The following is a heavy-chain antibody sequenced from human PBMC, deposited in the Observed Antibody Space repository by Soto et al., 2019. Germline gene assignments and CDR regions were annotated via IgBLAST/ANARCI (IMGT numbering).Heavy chain of an antibody. CDR1: GDSVSGGGYY. CDR2: IYYSGST. J-gene: IGHJ4*02. D-gene: IGHD4-17*01. Sequence: PSETLSLTCTVSGDSVSGGGYYWSWIRQHPGKGLEWIGYIYYSGSTYYNPSLKSRVTISVDTSKNQFSLKLSSVTAADTAVYYCARDQYGDYETYFDYWGQGTLVTVSS. CDR3: ARDQYGDYETYFDY. V-gene: IGHV4-31*03.